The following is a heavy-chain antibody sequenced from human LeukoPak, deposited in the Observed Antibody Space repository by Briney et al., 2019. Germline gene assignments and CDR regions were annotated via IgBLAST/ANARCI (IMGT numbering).Heavy chain of an antibody. CDR1: GFTFSDYY. CDR3: ARCEWHYYHYYMDV. CDR2: ISSSGSTI. Sequence: GSLRLSCAASGFTFSDYYMSWIRQAPGKGLEWVSYISSSGSTIYYADSVKGRFTISRDNAKNSLFLQMNSLGAEDTAVYYCARCEWHYYHYYMDVWGKGTTVTVSS. J-gene: IGHJ6*03. D-gene: IGHD3-3*01. V-gene: IGHV3-11*04.